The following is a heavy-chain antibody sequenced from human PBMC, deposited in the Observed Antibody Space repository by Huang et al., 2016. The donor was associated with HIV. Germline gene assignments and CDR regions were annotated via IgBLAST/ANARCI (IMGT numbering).Heavy chain of an antibody. J-gene: IGHJ5*02. CDR3: AYQQWLVGGLNH. D-gene: IGHD6-19*01. CDR1: GFAFSSYG. V-gene: IGHV3-21*02. CDR2: IGSDSRYI. Sequence: EVELVESGGGLVKPGGSLRLSCAASGFAFSSYGMNWVRQAPGKGLEGVAFIGSDSRYIYYADSVKGRVTSSRDNAKSSIYLQLDSLRAEDTAVYYCAYQQWLVGGLNHWGQGTLVVVSS.